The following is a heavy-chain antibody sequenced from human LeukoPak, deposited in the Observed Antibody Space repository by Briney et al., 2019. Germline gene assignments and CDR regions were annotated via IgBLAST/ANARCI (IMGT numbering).Heavy chain of an antibody. CDR2: IDPSDSYT. CDR3: GRLDMTRGVFIDY. Sequence: GESLKISCKGSGYSFTTYWITWARQMPGKGLEWMGRIDPSDSYTKNSPSFQGHVSISADKSISTAYLQWSSLKASDTAMYYCGRLDMTRGVFIDYWGQGTLVTVSS. CDR1: GYSFTTYW. J-gene: IGHJ4*02. V-gene: IGHV5-10-1*01. D-gene: IGHD3-10*01.